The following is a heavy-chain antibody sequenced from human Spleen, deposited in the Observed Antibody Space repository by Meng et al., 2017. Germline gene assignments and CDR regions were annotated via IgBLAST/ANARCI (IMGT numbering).Heavy chain of an antibody. J-gene: IGHJ4*02. CDR2: TYYRSKWFN. V-gene: IGHV6-1*01. Sequence: QAQLQQSGPGLGKPSQTLSLTCAISGDSVASISAAWNWIRQSPSRGLEWLGRTYYRSKWFNDYALSVKSRVTVNPDTSKNQFSLQLNSVTPEDTAVYYCARGDGYIIDYWGQGTLVTVSS. CDR3: ARGDGYIIDY. CDR1: GDSVASISAA. D-gene: IGHD5-24*01.